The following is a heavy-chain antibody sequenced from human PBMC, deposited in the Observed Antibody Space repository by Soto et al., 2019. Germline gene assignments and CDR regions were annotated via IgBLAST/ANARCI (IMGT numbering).Heavy chain of an antibody. CDR3: AIPRYCSGGSCYSVDY. Sequence: QVQLVQSGAEVKKPGSSVKVSCKASGGTFSSYTISWVRQAPGQGLEWMGRIIPILGIANYAQKFQGRVMISAEKYTSTAYKELSRLRSADTAVSDCAIPRYCSGGSCYSVDYWGQGTLVTVSS. J-gene: IGHJ4*02. D-gene: IGHD2-15*01. CDR2: IIPILGIA. V-gene: IGHV1-69*02. CDR1: GGTFSSYT.